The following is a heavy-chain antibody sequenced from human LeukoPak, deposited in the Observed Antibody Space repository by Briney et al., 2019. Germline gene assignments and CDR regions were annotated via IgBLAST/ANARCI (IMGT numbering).Heavy chain of an antibody. V-gene: IGHV4-59*01. CDR1: GGSISSYY. Sequence: SETLSLTCTVSGGSISSYYWSWIRQPPGKGLEWIGYIYYSGSTNYNPSLKSRVAISVDTSKNQFSLKLSSVTAADTAVYYCARDLGNAFDIWGQGTMVTVSS. CDR2: IYYSGST. D-gene: IGHD3-16*01. CDR3: ARDLGNAFDI. J-gene: IGHJ3*02.